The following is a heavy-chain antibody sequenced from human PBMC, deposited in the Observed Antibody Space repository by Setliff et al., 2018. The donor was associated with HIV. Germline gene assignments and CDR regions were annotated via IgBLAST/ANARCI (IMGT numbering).Heavy chain of an antibody. CDR1: GGSFIGSSFQ. J-gene: IGHJ4*02. CDR3: ARGPPFAY. Sequence: PSETLSLTCNVSGGSFIGSSFQPTWTRQAPGKGLEWIGDIAYSGTTMYFNYNPSLESRLSLSEDTSRHQFSLKLTSVTADDTGIYYCARGPPFAYWGQGLLVTVSS. V-gene: IGHV4-39*07. CDR2: IAYSGTTMYF.